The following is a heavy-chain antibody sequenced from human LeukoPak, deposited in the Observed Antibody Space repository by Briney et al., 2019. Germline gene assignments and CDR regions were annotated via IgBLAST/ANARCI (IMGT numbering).Heavy chain of an antibody. J-gene: IGHJ4*02. D-gene: IGHD3-10*01. Sequence: GGPLRLSCAASGFTFSSYAMSWVRQAPGKGLEWVSGISWNSGSIGYADSVKGRFTISRDNAKNSLYLQMNSLRAEDTALYYCANGELFDYWGQGTLVTVSS. CDR3: ANGELFDY. V-gene: IGHV3-9*01. CDR2: ISWNSGSI. CDR1: GFTFSSYA.